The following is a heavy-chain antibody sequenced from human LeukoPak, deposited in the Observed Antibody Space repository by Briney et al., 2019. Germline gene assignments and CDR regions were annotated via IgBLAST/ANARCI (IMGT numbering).Heavy chain of an antibody. CDR2: IYYSGST. D-gene: IGHD6-13*01. Sequence: SEALSLTCTVSGGSISSGGYYWSWIRQHPGKGLEWIGYIYYSGSTYYNPSLKSRVTISVDTSKNQFSLKLSSVTAADTAVYYCARVGTDSGYSSSSWALDIWGQGTMVTVSS. J-gene: IGHJ3*02. CDR1: GGSISSGGYY. CDR3: ARVGTDSGYSSSSWALDI. V-gene: IGHV4-31*03.